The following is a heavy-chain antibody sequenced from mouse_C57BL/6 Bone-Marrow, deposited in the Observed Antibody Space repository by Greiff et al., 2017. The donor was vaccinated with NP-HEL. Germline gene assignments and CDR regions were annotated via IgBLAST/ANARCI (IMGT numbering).Heavy chain of an antibody. CDR1: GYTFTSYG. D-gene: IGHD2-1*01. V-gene: IGHV1-81*01. CDR2: IYPRSGNT. J-gene: IGHJ2*01. CDR3: ARQGYYGNPFDD. Sequence: QVQLQQSGAELARPGASVKLSCKASGYTFTSYGISWVKQRTGQGLEWIGEIYPRSGNTYYNEKFKGKATLTADKSSSTAYMELRSLTSEDSAVYVCARQGYYGNPFDDLGQGTTLTVSS.